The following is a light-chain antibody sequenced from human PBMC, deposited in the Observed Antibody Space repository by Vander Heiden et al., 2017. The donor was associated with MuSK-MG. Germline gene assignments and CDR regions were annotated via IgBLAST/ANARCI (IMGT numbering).Light chain of an antibody. V-gene: IGLV2-8*01. J-gene: IGLJ2*01. Sequence: SSLTPSPSASGSPGPPVTISCTGTSSDVGDSDHVSWYQQYPGRAPKLIIYEVSKRPSGVPDRFSGSKSGNTASLTVSGLQAEDEADYYCHSYARTNNVFGGGTRLTGL. CDR2: EVS. CDR1: SSDVGDSDH. CDR3: HSYARTNNV.